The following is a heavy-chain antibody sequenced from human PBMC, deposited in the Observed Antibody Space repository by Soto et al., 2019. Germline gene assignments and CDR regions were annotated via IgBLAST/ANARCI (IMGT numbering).Heavy chain of an antibody. J-gene: IGHJ4*02. V-gene: IGHV4-39*01. CDR2: IYYSGST. CDR1: GGSISSRSYY. CDR3: ARQPTYYDVLTGYPSGYYFDY. D-gene: IGHD3-9*01. Sequence: QLQLQESGPGLVKPSETLSLTCTVSGGSISSRSYYWGWISQPPGKGLEWIGSIYYSGSTYYHLCLQSRLTISVDTAKIQFSLKLSPVTAAETAVYYCARQPTYYDVLTGYPSGYYFDYWGQGTLVTVSS.